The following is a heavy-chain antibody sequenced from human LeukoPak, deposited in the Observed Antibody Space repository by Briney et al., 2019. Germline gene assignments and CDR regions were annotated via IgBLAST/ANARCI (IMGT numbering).Heavy chain of an antibody. D-gene: IGHD5-24*01. Sequence: GESLKISCKGSGYSFTSYWIGWVRQMLGKGLEWMGIIYPGDSDTRYSPSFQGQVTISADKSISTAYLQWSSLKASDTAMYYCARHTGERWLQSLVDYWGQGTLVTVSS. J-gene: IGHJ4*02. V-gene: IGHV5-51*01. CDR2: IYPGDSDT. CDR1: GYSFTSYW. CDR3: ARHTGERWLQSLVDY.